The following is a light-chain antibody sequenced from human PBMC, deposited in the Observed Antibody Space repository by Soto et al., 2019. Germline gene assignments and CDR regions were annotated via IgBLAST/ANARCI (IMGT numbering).Light chain of an antibody. V-gene: IGKV1-39*01. CDR1: QSISIY. Sequence: DNQMTQSPSSLSASFGDRVTITCRTSQSISIYLNWYQQIPGKAPKLLIYASSNLHTGVPSRFSGSASGTDFTLTISSLQPEDSATYYCQQTYSNPRTFGQGTKVDI. CDR3: QQTYSNPRT. CDR2: ASS. J-gene: IGKJ1*01.